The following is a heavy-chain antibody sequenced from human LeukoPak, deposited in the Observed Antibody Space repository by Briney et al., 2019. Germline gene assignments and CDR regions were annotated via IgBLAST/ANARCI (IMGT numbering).Heavy chain of an antibody. CDR3: ARGVGRRSYQLLFRHYYYGMDV. Sequence: ASVKVSCKASGYTFTSYGISWVRQAPGQGLEWMGWISAYNGNTNYAQKFQGRVTMTRNTSISTAYMELSSLRSEDTAVYYCARGVGRRSYQLLFRHYYYGMDVWGQGTTVTVSS. J-gene: IGHJ6*02. V-gene: IGHV1-18*04. CDR1: GYTFTSYG. D-gene: IGHD2-2*01. CDR2: ISAYNGNT.